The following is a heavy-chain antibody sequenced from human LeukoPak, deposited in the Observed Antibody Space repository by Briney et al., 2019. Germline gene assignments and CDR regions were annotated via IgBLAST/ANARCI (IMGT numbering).Heavy chain of an antibody. V-gene: IGHV3-64*01. CDR3: ARVSGWYWFDN. CDR1: GFSFGTYA. Sequence: PGGSLRLSXAASGFSFGTYAMHWVRQAPGKGLEYVSAISSNGRITYYANSVKGRFTISRDNSKNILYLQMGSLRAEDTAVYYCARVSGWYWFDNWGQGTLVTVSS. D-gene: IGHD6-19*01. CDR2: ISSNGRIT. J-gene: IGHJ4*02.